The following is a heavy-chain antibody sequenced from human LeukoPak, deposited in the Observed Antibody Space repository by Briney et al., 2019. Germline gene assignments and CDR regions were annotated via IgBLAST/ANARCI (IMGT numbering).Heavy chain of an antibody. CDR1: GFTFSPYA. CDR2: ISGNGGST. Sequence: PGGSLRLSCGASGFTFSPYAINWVRQAPGKGLEWVVGISGNGGSTHYADSVKGRFTISRDNSRNTVYVQMNSLRDEDTAVYFCARAKKGTPVPISYYYYAMDVWGQGTTVTVSS. J-gene: IGHJ6*02. V-gene: IGHV3-23*01. D-gene: IGHD2-2*01. CDR3: ARAKKGTPVPISYYYYAMDV.